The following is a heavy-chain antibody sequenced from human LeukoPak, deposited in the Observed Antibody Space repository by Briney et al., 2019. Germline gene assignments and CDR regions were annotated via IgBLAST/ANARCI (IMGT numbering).Heavy chain of an antibody. CDR2: INHSGST. D-gene: IGHD1-26*01. CDR3: AREPKGRGSYYYPFDY. CDR1: GGAFSGYY. V-gene: IGHV4-34*09. Sequence: KPSETLSPTCAVYGGAFSGYYWGWIRQPPGKGLEWIGGINHSGSTNYNPSLKSRVTISVDTSKNQFSLKLSSVTAADTAVYYCAREPKGRGSYYYPFDYWGQGTLVTVFS. J-gene: IGHJ4*02.